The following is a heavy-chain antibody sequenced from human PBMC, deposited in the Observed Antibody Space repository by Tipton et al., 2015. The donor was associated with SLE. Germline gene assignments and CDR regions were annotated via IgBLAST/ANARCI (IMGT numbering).Heavy chain of an antibody. V-gene: IGHV4-4*07. CDR3: ARVGYCGGDCP. Sequence: TLSLTCTVSGAPISTYYWSWIRQPAGKGLEWIGRIYTNGNTNYNPYLQSRVTMSMDTSKNQLSLKLSSVTAADTAVYYCARVGYCGGDCPWGQGTLVTVS. CDR1: GAPISTYY. D-gene: IGHD2-21*01. CDR2: IYTNGNT. J-gene: IGHJ5*02.